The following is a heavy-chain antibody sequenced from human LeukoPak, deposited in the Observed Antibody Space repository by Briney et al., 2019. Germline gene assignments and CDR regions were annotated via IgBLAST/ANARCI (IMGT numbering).Heavy chain of an antibody. CDR3: ARGVAVAGTYYFDY. V-gene: IGHV4-59*12. J-gene: IGHJ4*02. Sequence: SETLSLTCTVSGGSISSYYWSWIRQPPGKGLEWIGYIYYSGSTNYNPSLKSRVTISVDTSKNQFSLKLSSVTAADTAVYYCARGVAVAGTYYFDYWGQGTLVTVSS. CDR1: GGSISSYY. CDR2: IYYSGST. D-gene: IGHD6-19*01.